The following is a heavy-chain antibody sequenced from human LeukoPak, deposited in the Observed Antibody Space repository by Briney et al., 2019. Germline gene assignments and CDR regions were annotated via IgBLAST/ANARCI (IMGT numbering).Heavy chain of an antibody. V-gene: IGHV4-61*02. CDR3: ARGDYYDSSGYFHYYYMDV. CDR1: GGSISSGSYY. CDR2: IYTSGST. Sequence: SETLSLTCTVSGGSISSGSYYWSWIRQPAGKGLEWIGRIYTSGSTNYNPSLKSRVTISVDTSKNQFSLKLSSVTAADTAVYYCARGDYYDSSGYFHYYYMDVWGKGTTVTVSS. D-gene: IGHD3-22*01. J-gene: IGHJ6*03.